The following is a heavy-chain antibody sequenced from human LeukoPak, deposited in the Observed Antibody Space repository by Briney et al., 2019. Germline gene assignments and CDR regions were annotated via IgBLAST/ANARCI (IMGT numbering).Heavy chain of an antibody. Sequence: PGGSLRLSCAASGFTFSSYSMNWVRQAPGKGLEWVSSISSSSSYIYYADSVKGRFTISRDNAKNSLYLQMNSLRAEDTAVYYCARDREGFTMIVVYDYWGQGTLVTVSS. CDR1: GFTFSSYS. CDR2: ISSSSSYI. J-gene: IGHJ4*02. V-gene: IGHV3-21*01. CDR3: ARDREGFTMIVVYDY. D-gene: IGHD3-22*01.